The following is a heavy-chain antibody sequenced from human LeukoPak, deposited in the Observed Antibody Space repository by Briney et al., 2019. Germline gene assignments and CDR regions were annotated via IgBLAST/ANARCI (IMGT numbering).Heavy chain of an antibody. J-gene: IGHJ4*02. Sequence: ASVKVSCKASGYTFSDYYMHWVRQAPGQGLEWMGWINPNSGGTNYAQKFQGRVSMTRDTSITTAYMELSRLKSDDTAVYYCAPSPPGTTGTSFASGGQGSWSPSPQ. CDR1: GYTFSDYY. V-gene: IGHV1-2*02. CDR3: APSPPGTTGTSFAS. CDR2: INPNSGGT. D-gene: IGHD1-1*01.